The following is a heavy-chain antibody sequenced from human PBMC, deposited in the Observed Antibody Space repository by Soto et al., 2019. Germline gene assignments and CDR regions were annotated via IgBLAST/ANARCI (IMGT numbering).Heavy chain of an antibody. CDR3: VRGAACSNGVRYDLRWFGP. CDR1: GFTFSSFS. CDR2: MSSDGGRI. J-gene: IGHJ5*02. V-gene: IGHV3-64D*06. Sequence: GGSLRLSCSASGFTFSSFSMHWVRQSPGKGLEYVSHMSSDGGRIYYADSVKGRFTISRDNSKNMLYLQMSSLRPDDSAVYYGVRGAACSNGVRYDLRWFGPWGQGTLVTVSS. D-gene: IGHD2-8*01.